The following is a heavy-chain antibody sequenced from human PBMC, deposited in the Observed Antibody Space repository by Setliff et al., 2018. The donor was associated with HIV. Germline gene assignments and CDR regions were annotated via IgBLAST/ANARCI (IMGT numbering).Heavy chain of an antibody. Sequence: SETLSLTCAVYGGSFSGYYWSWIRQPPGKGLEWIGEINHGGDTNYNPSLKSRVTISVGSSYNHFPLKLSSVTAADTGVYYCSSRRGIEFYFDIWGQGTPVTVSS. J-gene: IGHJ4*02. CDR2: INHGGDT. CDR3: SSRRGIEFYFDI. CDR1: GGSFSGYY. D-gene: IGHD3-10*01. V-gene: IGHV4-34*01.